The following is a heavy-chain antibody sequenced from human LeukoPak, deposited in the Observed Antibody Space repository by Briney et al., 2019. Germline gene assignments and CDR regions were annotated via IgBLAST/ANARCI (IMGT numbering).Heavy chain of an antibody. CDR2: IYYRGNT. Sequence: PSETLSLTSTLSVDSISSDNYFWGWIRQPPGKGRGWSRSIYYRGNTNNNPSLKSRVPISADSSKNKFSLQVTSVTAAETAVYYCARASSGYYWDFDYWGQGTLVTVSS. CDR1: VDSISSDNYF. V-gene: IGHV4-39*01. D-gene: IGHD3-22*01. CDR3: ARASSGYYWDFDY. J-gene: IGHJ4*02.